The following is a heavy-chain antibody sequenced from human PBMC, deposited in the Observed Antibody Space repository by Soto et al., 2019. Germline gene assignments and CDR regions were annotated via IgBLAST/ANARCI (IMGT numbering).Heavy chain of an antibody. V-gene: IGHV1-18*01. Sequence: QVQLVQSASEVMKPGASVKVSCKASGYTFIRYGITWVRQAPGQRLEWMGWISPYNDQTIYAQKLQGRVTMTADTSPRTVYMQLRSLKSADTAVYYCARGGYYAIVWGTLSPSGLHVWGQATSVTVSS. CDR1: GYTFIRYG. D-gene: IGHD3-16*01. J-gene: IGHJ6*02. CDR3: ARGGYYAIVWGTLSPSGLHV. CDR2: ISPYNDQT.